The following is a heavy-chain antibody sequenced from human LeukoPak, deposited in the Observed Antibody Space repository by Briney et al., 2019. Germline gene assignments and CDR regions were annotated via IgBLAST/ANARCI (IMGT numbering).Heavy chain of an antibody. Sequence: GGSLRLSCAASGFTFRSYAMRWIRQAPGKGLEWVSAISDSGGSTYYADSVKGRFTISRDNSKNTLYLQMNSLRAEDTAVYYCAKASSIAARSDYWGQGTLVTVSS. CDR1: GFTFRSYA. CDR3: AKASSIAARSDY. V-gene: IGHV3-23*01. D-gene: IGHD6-6*01. J-gene: IGHJ4*02. CDR2: ISDSGGST.